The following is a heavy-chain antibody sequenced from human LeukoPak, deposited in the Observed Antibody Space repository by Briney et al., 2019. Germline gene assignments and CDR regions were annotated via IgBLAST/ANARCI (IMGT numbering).Heavy chain of an antibody. D-gene: IGHD4-23*01. Sequence: GESLKISCAASGFMFSSNWMSWVRQAPGKGLEWVANIKEDRSQKTYVDSVKGRFTISRDNAKNSLYLQMNSLRAEDTALYYCARWAYGGNPVGYYLDYWGQGTLVTVSS. CDR3: ARWAYGGNPVGYYLDY. CDR2: IKEDRSQK. J-gene: IGHJ4*02. V-gene: IGHV3-7*04. CDR1: GFMFSSNW.